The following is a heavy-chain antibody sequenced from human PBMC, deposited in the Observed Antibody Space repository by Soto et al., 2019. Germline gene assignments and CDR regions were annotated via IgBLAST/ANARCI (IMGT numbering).Heavy chain of an antibody. D-gene: IGHD3-10*01. Sequence: ASVKVSCKASGGTFSSYTISWVRQAPGQGLEWMGRIIPILGIANYAQKFQGRVTITADKSTSTAYMELSSLRSEDTAVYYCARGYGSGSQYLPFDYWGQGTLVTVSS. V-gene: IGHV1-69*02. CDR1: GGTFSSYT. J-gene: IGHJ4*02. CDR2: IIPILGIA. CDR3: ARGYGSGSQYLPFDY.